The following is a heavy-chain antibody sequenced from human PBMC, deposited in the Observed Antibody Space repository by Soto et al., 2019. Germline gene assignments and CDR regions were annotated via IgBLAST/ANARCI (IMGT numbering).Heavy chain of an antibody. CDR3: AKEPAMGGSIFAY. J-gene: IGHJ4*02. CDR1: GFTFSTAG. V-gene: IGHV3-30*18. D-gene: IGHD1-1*01. Sequence: QVKLVESGGGVVQPGRSLRLSCAGSGFTFSTAGIHWVRQAPGRGLEWVAVISRDGSREYYADSVKGRFTISRDNSKKSLYLQMNSLRGEDTAVYYCAKEPAMGGSIFAYWGQGTLVTVSS. CDR2: ISRDGSRE.